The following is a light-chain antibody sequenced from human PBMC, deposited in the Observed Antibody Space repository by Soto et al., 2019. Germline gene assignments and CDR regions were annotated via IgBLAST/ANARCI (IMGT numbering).Light chain of an antibody. CDR3: QQYNKWPPLS. CDR1: QSVSSS. Sequence: EIVMTQSPATLSVSPGDRATLSCRASQSVSSSLAWYQQIPGQAPRLLIYGASTRATGIPARFGGSGSGTEFTPTISSLQSEDFAVYYCQQYNKWPPLSFGGGNKLEL. CDR2: GAS. V-gene: IGKV3-15*01. J-gene: IGKJ4*01.